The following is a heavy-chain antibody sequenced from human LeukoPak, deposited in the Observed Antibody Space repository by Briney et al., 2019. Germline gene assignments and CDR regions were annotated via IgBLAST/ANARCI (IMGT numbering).Heavy chain of an antibody. V-gene: IGHV1-18*01. CDR3: ARRTIGYCSGGSCYEFDY. D-gene: IGHD2-15*01. CDR1: GYTFTSYG. J-gene: IGHJ4*02. Sequence: ASVKVSCKASGYTFTSYGISWVRQAPGLGLEWMGWISAYNGNTNYAQKLQGRVTMTTDTSTSTAYMELRSLRSDDTAVYYCARRTIGYCSGGSCYEFDYWGQGTLVTVSS. CDR2: ISAYNGNT.